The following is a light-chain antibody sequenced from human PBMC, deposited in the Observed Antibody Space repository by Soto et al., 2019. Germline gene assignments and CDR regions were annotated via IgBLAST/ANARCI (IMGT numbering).Light chain of an antibody. J-gene: IGLJ2*01. Sequence: QSVLTQPPSASGSPGQSVTISCTGTSSDVGGYNYVSWYLQHPGKAPKLMIYEVSKRPSGVPDRFSGSKSGNTASLTVSGLQAEDEADYYCSSYAGSNKVFGGGTKLTVL. V-gene: IGLV2-8*01. CDR2: EVS. CDR1: SSDVGGYNY. CDR3: SSYAGSNKV.